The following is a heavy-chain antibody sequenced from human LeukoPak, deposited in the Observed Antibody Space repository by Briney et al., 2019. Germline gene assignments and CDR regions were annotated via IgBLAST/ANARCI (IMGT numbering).Heavy chain of an antibody. D-gene: IGHD5-18*01. Sequence: GGSLTLSCAASGFTFSSYSMNWVRQAPGKGLEWVSSISSSSSYIYYADSVKGRFTISRDNAKNSLYLQMNSLRAEDTAVYYCAREKGKNTAAHLWGQGTLVTVSS. V-gene: IGHV3-21*01. CDR2: ISSSSSYI. CDR3: AREKGKNTAAHL. CDR1: GFTFSSYS. J-gene: IGHJ5*02.